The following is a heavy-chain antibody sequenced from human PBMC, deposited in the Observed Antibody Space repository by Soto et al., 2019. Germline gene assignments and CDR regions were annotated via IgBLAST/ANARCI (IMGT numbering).Heavy chain of an antibody. Sequence: GGSLRLSCAASGFVLNNYAMSWVRQAPGKGLEWVATLSSGGGTTYYTDSVKGRFTISRDNAKNSLYLQMNSLRAEDTAVYYCAREVVGAHYGYWGQGTLVTVSS. CDR1: GFVLNNYA. CDR3: AREVVGAHYGY. J-gene: IGHJ4*02. D-gene: IGHD1-26*01. CDR2: LSSGGGTT. V-gene: IGHV3-23*01.